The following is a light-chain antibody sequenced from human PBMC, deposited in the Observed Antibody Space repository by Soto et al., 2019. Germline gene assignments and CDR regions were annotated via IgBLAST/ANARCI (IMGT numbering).Light chain of an antibody. CDR2: DVS. Sequence: VLTQPASVSGSPGQSITISCTGTSSDVGGSNYVSWYQQLPGKAPKLMIYDVSDRPSGVSNRFSGSKSGNTASLAISGLQAEDEADYYCSSYTSSSLYVFGTGTKVTVL. CDR3: SSYTSSSLYV. CDR1: SSDVGGSNY. V-gene: IGLV2-14*01. J-gene: IGLJ1*01.